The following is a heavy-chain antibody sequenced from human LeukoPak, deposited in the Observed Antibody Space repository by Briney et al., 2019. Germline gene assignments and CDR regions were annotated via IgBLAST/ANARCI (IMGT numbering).Heavy chain of an antibody. CDR1: GASISSYY. Sequence: SETLSLTWAVSGASISSYYWSWIRQPPGKGLEWIGYIYYSGSTNYNPSLKSRVTISVDTSKNQFSLKLSSVTAADTAVYYCARWGVAASGMSSAGYFQHWGQGTLVTVSS. CDR3: ARWGVAASGMSSAGYFQH. D-gene: IGHD6-13*01. J-gene: IGHJ1*01. V-gene: IGHV4-59*01. CDR2: IYYSGST.